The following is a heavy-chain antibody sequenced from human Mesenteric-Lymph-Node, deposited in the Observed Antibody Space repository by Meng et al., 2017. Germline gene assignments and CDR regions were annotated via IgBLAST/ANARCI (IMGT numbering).Heavy chain of an antibody. CDR3: AREPPHYDFWSGYTPLGMNV. D-gene: IGHD3-3*01. J-gene: IGHJ6*02. Sequence: GESLKISCAASGFAFSNNVMHWVRQSPGKGLVWVSRIHPSGSNSNNADSVKGRFTVSRDNSKNTLYLQMNSLRAEDTAVYYCAREPPHYDFWSGYTPLGMNVWGQGTTVTV. CDR1: GFAFSNNV. CDR2: IHPSGSNS. V-gene: IGHV3-74*01.